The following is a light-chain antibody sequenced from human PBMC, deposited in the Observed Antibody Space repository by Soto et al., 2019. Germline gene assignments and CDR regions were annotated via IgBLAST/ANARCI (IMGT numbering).Light chain of an antibody. V-gene: IGKV1-5*03. Sequence: DIQMTQSTSTLSASIGDRVTITCRASQSISSWLAWYQQKPGKAPKLLIYKASSLESGVPSRFSGSGSGTDFTLAISSLQADDFATYYCQQYKSYSLTFGGGTKVEIK. CDR2: KAS. CDR1: QSISSW. J-gene: IGKJ4*01. CDR3: QQYKSYSLT.